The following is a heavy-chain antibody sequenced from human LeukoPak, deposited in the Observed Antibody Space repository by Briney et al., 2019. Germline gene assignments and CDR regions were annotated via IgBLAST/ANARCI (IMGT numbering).Heavy chain of an antibody. Sequence: SETLSLTCTVSGGSISSGGYYWSWIRQHPGKGLEWIGYIYYSGSTYYNPSLKSRVTISVDTSKNQFPLKLSSVTAADTAVYYCARAQYDFWSGLAYYFDYWGQGTLVTVSS. D-gene: IGHD3-3*01. CDR1: GGSISSGGYY. V-gene: IGHV4-31*03. J-gene: IGHJ4*02. CDR3: ARAQYDFWSGLAYYFDY. CDR2: IYYSGST.